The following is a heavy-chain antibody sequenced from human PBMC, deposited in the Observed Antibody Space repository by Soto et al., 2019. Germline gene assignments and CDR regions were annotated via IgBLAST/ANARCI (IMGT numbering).Heavy chain of an antibody. CDR3: ARDHADTAMDTGDAFDI. D-gene: IGHD5-18*01. V-gene: IGHV4-61*01. CDR2: IYYSGST. Sequence: QVQLQESGPGLVKPSETLSLTCTVSGGSVSSGSYYWSWIRQPPGKGLEWIGYIYYSGSTNYNPSRKSRVTISVDTSKNQFSLKLSSVTAADTAVYYCARDHADTAMDTGDAFDIWGQGTMVTVSS. J-gene: IGHJ3*02. CDR1: GGSVSSGSYY.